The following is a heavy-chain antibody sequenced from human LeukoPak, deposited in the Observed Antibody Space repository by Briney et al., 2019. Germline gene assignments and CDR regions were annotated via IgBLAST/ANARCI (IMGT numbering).Heavy chain of an antibody. J-gene: IGHJ4*02. D-gene: IGHD2/OR15-2a*01. CDR2: IYYSGST. V-gene: IGHV4-59*12. CDR1: GGSISSYY. CDR3: ARRRGYRAKYYHFDY. Sequence: SETLSLTCTVSGGSISSYYWSWIRQPPGKGLEWIGYIYYSGSTNYNPSLKSRVTISVDTSKNQFSLKLSSVTAADTAVYYCARRRGYRAKYYHFDYWGQGTLVTVSS.